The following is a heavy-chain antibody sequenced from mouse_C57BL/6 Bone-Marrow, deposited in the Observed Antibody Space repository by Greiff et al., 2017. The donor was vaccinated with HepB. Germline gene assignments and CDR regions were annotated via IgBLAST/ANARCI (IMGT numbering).Heavy chain of an antibody. V-gene: IGHV1-64*01. CDR2: IHPNSGST. J-gene: IGHJ2*01. CDR3: AREGWSYYFDY. Sequence: VQLQQPGAELVKPGASVKLSCKASGYTFTSYWMHWVKQRPGQGLEWIGMIHPNSGSTNYNEKFKSKATLTVDKSSSTAYMQLSSLTSEDSAVYYCAREGWSYYFDYWGQGTTLTVSS. CDR1: GYTFTSYW. D-gene: IGHD2-3*01.